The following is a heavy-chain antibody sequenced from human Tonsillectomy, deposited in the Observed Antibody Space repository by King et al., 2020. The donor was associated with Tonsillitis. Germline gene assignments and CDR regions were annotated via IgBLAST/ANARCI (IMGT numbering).Heavy chain of an antibody. CDR3: AKISATPLDY. CDR1: GFTFRNYR. CDR2: ISHDGRDT. Sequence: VQLVESGGGVVHPGRSLRLSCVGSGFTFRNYRIDWVRQAPGKGLEWVAVISHDGRDTSYADSVKGRHNISRDNSKNTVYLQMNSLRPEDTAVYYCAKISATPLDYWGQGTLVTVSS. J-gene: IGHJ4*02. V-gene: IGHV3-30-3*02.